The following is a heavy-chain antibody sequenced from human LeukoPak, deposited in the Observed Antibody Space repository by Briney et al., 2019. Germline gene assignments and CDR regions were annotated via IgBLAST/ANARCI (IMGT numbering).Heavy chain of an antibody. D-gene: IGHD2-15*01. CDR2: ISYDGSIK. CDR3: ARDRGEKYSTHY. Sequence: PGGSLRLSCADSGFTFRSYVIHWVRQAPGKGQGRVAFISYDGSIKYYADSVKGRFTISRDNSKNTLSLQMNSLRGEDTAVYYCARDRGEKYSTHYWGQGTLVTVSS. CDR1: GFTFRSYV. V-gene: IGHV3-30-3*01. J-gene: IGHJ4*02.